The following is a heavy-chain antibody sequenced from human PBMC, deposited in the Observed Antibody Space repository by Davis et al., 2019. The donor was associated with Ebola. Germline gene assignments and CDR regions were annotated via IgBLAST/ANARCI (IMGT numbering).Heavy chain of an antibody. D-gene: IGHD2-21*01. Sequence: ASVKVSCKASGYTFTSYAMHWVRQAPGQRLEWMGWINAGNGNTKYSQKFQGWVTMTRDTSISTAYMELSRLRSDDTAVYYCARALLLDWFDPWGQGTLVTVSS. J-gene: IGHJ5*02. CDR3: ARALLLDWFDP. V-gene: IGHV1-3*01. CDR2: INAGNGNT. CDR1: GYTFTSYA.